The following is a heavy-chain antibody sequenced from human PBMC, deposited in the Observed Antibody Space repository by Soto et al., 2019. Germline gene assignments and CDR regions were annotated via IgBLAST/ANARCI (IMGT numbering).Heavy chain of an antibody. CDR1: GFTFSTYT. CDR3: EKKGYAGKWYYYDY. CDR2: ISGGGRTT. J-gene: IGHJ4*01. Sequence: GGSLSLSCAASGFTFSTYTVTWVRQAPGKGLEWVSVISGGGRTTNDADSVKGRFTISRDNSKNTVYLQMNSLRAADRAVYYCEKKGYAGKWYYYDYWGHGTRVTVSS. V-gene: IGHV3-23*01. D-gene: IGHD5-12*01.